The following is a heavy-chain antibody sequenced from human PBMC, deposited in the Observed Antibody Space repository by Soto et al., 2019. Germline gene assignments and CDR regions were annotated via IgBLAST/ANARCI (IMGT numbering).Heavy chain of an antibody. D-gene: IGHD1-26*01. Sequence: EVLLVESGGGLVKPGGSLRLSCAASGFTFSTYNMNWVRQAPGKGLEWVSSINGRGNYIYYTDAVKGRFTISRDNAKTSLYLQMNSLRAEDTAVYSCAREDGIGGATSAFDYWGQGTLGTVSS. CDR3: AREDGIGGATSAFDY. J-gene: IGHJ4*02. CDR1: GFTFSTYN. CDR2: INGRGNYI. V-gene: IGHV3-21*01.